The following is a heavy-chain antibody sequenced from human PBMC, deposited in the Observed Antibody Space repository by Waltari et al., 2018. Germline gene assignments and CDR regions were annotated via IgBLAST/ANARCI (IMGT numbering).Heavy chain of an antibody. CDR1: GFALSGYS. CDR3: ATDPHDLWSGYWFDP. J-gene: IGHJ5*02. V-gene: IGHV1-18*01. CDR2: ISVYDGRT. Sequence: QGQLVQSGPEVKKPGASVKVSCKASGFALSGYSVTWVRQAPGQGLEWMGWISVYDGRTKSAQKFQDRVTMTTDTSTNTAYMELRSLRSDDTAVYFCATDPHDLWSGYWFDPWGQGTQVTVSS. D-gene: IGHD3-3*01.